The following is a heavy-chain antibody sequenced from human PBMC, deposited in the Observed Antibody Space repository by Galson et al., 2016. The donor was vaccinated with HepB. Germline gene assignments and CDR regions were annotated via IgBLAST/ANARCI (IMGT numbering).Heavy chain of an antibody. CDR2: INSDGTIS. CDR3: VRDHSVVPTTAYNWFDP. CDR1: GFAFSSHW. J-gene: IGHJ5*02. Sequence: SLRLSCAASGFAFSSHWMHWVRQGLGKELVWVSRINSDGTISNYADSVKGRFTISRDNAKNTLYLQMNSLRAEDTAVYFCVRDHSVVPTTAYNWFDPWGRGTLGTVSS. V-gene: IGHV3-74*01. D-gene: IGHD4-23*01.